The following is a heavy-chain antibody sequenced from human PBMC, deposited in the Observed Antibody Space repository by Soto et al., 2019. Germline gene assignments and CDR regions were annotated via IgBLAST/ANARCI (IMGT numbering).Heavy chain of an antibody. V-gene: IGHV1-18*01. J-gene: IGHJ4*02. CDR3: AGVRTGSCWNYYFDY. Sequence: QVQLVQSGAEVKKPGASVTDSCKASGYTFTSYGISWVRQSPGQGLEWMGWPSAYNGNTSYAQKLQGRVTMTADTSTSTAYMELRSLRSDDTAVYYCAGVRTGSCWNYYFDYWGQGTLVTVSS. D-gene: IGHD6-19*01. CDR1: GYTFTSYG. CDR2: PSAYNGNT.